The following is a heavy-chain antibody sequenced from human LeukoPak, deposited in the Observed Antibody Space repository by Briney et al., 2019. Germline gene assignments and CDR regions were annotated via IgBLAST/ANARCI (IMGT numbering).Heavy chain of an antibody. V-gene: IGHV4-30-4*01. CDR3: ARSHMVRGVIFHEIARFDP. Sequence: SQTLSLTCTVSGGSISSGDYYWSWIRQPPGKGLEWLGYIYYSGSTYYNPSLKSRVTISVDTSKNQFSLKLSSVTAADTAVYYCARSHMVRGVIFHEIARFDPWGQGTLVTVSP. CDR2: IYYSGST. J-gene: IGHJ5*02. D-gene: IGHD3-10*01. CDR1: GGSISSGDYY.